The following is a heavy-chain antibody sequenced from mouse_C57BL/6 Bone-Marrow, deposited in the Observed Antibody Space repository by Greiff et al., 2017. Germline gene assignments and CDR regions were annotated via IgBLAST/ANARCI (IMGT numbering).Heavy chain of an antibody. CDR3: ARCKYVNWGFAY. CDR2: IYPGDGDT. D-gene: IGHD2-10*02. J-gene: IGHJ3*01. V-gene: IGHV1-82*01. Sequence: QVQLQQSGPELVKPGASVKISCKASGYAFSSSWMNWVKQRPGKGLEWIGWIYPGDGDTNYNGKFKGQATLTADKSSSTAYMQLSSLTSEYSAVYVCARCKYVNWGFAYWGQGTLVTVSA. CDR1: GYAFSSSW.